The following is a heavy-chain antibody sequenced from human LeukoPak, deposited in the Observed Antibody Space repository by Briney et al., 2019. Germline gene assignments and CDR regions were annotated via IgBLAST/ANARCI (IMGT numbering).Heavy chain of an antibody. Sequence: PSETLSLTCAVYGGSFSGYYWSWIRQPPGKGLEWIGEINHSGSTNYNPSLKSRVTISVDTSKNQFSLKLSSVTAADTAVYYCARIMVRGVGDVWGQGTTVTVSS. CDR1: GGSFSGYY. CDR2: INHSGST. D-gene: IGHD3-10*01. CDR3: ARIMVRGVGDV. V-gene: IGHV4-34*01. J-gene: IGHJ6*02.